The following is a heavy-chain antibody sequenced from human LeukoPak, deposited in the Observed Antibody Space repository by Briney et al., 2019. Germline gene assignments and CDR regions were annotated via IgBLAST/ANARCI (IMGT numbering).Heavy chain of an antibody. J-gene: IGHJ4*02. CDR3: ARPPTDGDLFDY. V-gene: IGHV1-46*01. D-gene: IGHD2-21*01. CDR2: INPSGGST. Sequence: GASVKVSCKSSGYTFTTYGITWVRQAPGQGLEWMGIINPSGGSTSYAQKFQGRVTMTRDTSTSTVYMELSSLRSEDTAVYYCARPPTDGDLFDYWGQGTLVTVSS. CDR1: GYTFTTYG.